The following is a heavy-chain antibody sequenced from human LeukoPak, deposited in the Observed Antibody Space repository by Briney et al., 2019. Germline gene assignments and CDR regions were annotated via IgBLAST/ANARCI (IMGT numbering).Heavy chain of an antibody. Sequence: TGGSLRLSCAASGFTFSSYAMHWVRQAPGKGLEWVAFIRYDGSNKYYADSVKGRFTISRDNSKNTLYLQMNSLRAEDTAVYYCAKDLLLSVDYWGQGTLVTVSS. CDR2: IRYDGSNK. CDR1: GFTFSSYA. D-gene: IGHD3-16*02. J-gene: IGHJ4*02. CDR3: AKDLLLSVDY. V-gene: IGHV3-30*02.